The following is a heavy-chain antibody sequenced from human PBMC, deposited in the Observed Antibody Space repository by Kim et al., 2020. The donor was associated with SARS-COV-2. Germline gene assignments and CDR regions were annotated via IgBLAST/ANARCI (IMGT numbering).Heavy chain of an antibody. CDR2: ISSSSSYT. V-gene: IGHV3-11*06. J-gene: IGHJ4*02. D-gene: IGHD1-1*01. CDR3: AMGRLNWKNFDY. CDR1: GFTFSDYY. Sequence: GGSLRLSCAASGFTFSDYYMSWIRQAPGKGLEWVSYISSSSSYTNYADSVKGRFTISRDNAKNSLYLQMNSLRAEDTAVYYCAMGRLNWKNFDYWGQGTLVTVSS.